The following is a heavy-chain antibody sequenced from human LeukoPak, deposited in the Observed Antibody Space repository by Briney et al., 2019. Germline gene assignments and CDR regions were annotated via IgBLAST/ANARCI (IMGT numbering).Heavy chain of an antibody. CDR3: AKDASSSGRFDY. CDR1: GFTFDDYA. J-gene: IGHJ4*02. D-gene: IGHD6-19*01. Sequence: GGSLRLSCAASGFTFDDYAMRWVRQAPGKGLEWVSGISWNSGSIGYADSVKGRFTISRDNAKNSLYLQMNSLRAEDTALYYCAKDASSSGRFDYWGQGTLVTVSS. CDR2: ISWNSGSI. V-gene: IGHV3-9*01.